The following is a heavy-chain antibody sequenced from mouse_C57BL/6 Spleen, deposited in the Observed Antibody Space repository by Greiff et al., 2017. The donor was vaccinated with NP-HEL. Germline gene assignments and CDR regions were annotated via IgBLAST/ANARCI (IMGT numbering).Heavy chain of an antibody. J-gene: IGHJ2*01. CDR2: IDPSDSET. Sequence: QVQLQQPGAELVRPGSSVKLSCKASGYTFTSYWMHWVKQRPIQGLEWIGNIDPSDSETHYNQKFKDKATLTVDKSSSTAYMQLSSLTSEDSAVYYCARSWADTYYFDYWGQGTTLTVSS. CDR3: ARSWADTYYFDY. CDR1: GYTFTSYW. V-gene: IGHV1-52*01. D-gene: IGHD3-2*01.